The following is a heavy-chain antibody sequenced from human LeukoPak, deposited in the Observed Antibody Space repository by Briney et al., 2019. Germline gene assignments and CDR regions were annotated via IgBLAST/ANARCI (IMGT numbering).Heavy chain of an antibody. V-gene: IGHV3-30*02. CDR2: IWYDGSNK. Sequence: GGSLRLSCAASGFTFSSYGMHWVRQAPGKGLEWVAVIWYDGSNKYYADSVKGRFTISRDNSKNTLYLQMNSLRAEDTAVYYCAKFLAGDPRDFDYWGQGTLVTVSS. CDR1: GFTFSSYG. J-gene: IGHJ4*02. CDR3: AKFLAGDPRDFDY. D-gene: IGHD4-17*01.